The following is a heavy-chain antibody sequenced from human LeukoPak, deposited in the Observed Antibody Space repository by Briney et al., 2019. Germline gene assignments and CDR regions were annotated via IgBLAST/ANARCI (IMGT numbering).Heavy chain of an antibody. V-gene: IGHV3-23*01. D-gene: IGHD3-22*01. Sequence: GGSLRLSCAASGFIFNNYGLIWVRQAPGKGLQWVSAISNDGGGIQYADFVQGRFTISRDNSKNMLFLQMNSLTADDTALYYCAKGSSGYFADLWGQGTLVTVSS. CDR3: AKGSSGYFADL. J-gene: IGHJ5*02. CDR2: ISNDGGGI. CDR1: GFIFNNYG.